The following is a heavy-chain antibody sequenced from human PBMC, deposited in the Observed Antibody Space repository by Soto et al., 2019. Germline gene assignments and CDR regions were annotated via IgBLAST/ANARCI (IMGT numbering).Heavy chain of an antibody. J-gene: IGHJ6*02. V-gene: IGHV3-21*01. CDR3: AREGGTYYDILTGSGHYYYYGMDV. D-gene: IGHD3-9*01. Sequence: PGGSLRLSCAASGFTFSSYSMNWVRQAPGKGLEWVSSISSSSSYIYYADSVKGRFTISRDNAKNSLYLQMNSLRAEDTAVYYCAREGGTYYDILTGSGHYYYYGMDVWGQGTTVTVS. CDR1: GFTFSSYS. CDR2: ISSSSSYI.